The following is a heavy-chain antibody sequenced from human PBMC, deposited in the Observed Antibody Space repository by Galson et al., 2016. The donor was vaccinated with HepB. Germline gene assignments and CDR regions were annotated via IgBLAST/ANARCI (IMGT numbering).Heavy chain of an antibody. CDR3: ARQSVAAPWSWFDP. V-gene: IGHV4-39*01. CDR1: GGSISSSSYY. D-gene: IGHD6-6*01. Sequence: SETLSLTCTVSGGSISSSSYYWGWIRQPPGKGLEWIGSIYYSGSTYYIPSLKSRVTISVDTSKNQFSLKLSSVTAADTALYYCARQSVAAPWSWFDPWGQGTLVTVSS. J-gene: IGHJ5*02. CDR2: IYYSGST.